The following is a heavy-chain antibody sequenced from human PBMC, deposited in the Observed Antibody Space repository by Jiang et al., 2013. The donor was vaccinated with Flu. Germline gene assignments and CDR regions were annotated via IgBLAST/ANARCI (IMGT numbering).Heavy chain of an antibody. CDR3: AHRRTGLFSGYSPNNAFDI. CDR1: ILTRLRSGVG. V-gene: IGHV2-5*02. D-gene: IGHD5-12*01. Sequence: QTLTLTCYLLWILTRLRSGVGVGWIRQPPKDLESLALIYWDDDKRYSPSLKNRLTITKDTSNNQVVLTMTNMDPVDTATYFCAHRRTGLFSGYSPNNAFDIWGPGIMVTVSS. J-gene: IGHJ3*02. CDR2: IYWDDDK.